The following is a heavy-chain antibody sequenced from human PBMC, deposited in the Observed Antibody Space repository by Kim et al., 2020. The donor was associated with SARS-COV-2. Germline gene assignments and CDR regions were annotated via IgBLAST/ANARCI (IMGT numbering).Heavy chain of an antibody. J-gene: IGHJ4*02. D-gene: IGHD1-26*01. CDR3: ARGLSRSYYGSFDY. V-gene: IGHV3-30*04. Sequence: GGSLRLSCAASGFTFSSYAMHWVRQAPGKGLEWVAVISYDGSNKYYVDSVKGRFTISRDNSKNTLYLQMNSLRAEDTAVYYCARGLSRSYYGSFDYWGQGTLVTVSS. CDR1: GFTFSSYA. CDR2: ISYDGSNK.